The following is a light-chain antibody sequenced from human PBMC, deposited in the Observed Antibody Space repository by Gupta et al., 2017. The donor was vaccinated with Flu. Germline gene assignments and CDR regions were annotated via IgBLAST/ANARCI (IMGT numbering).Light chain of an antibody. CDR1: QAIRSY. Sequence: DIYLSQSPSLLSASVGDRVTITCRASQAIRSYLAWYQQKPGKAPKVLIYAASTLQSGVPSRFRGSGSGTEFTLTISSLQPEDFATYYCQQSNSDPRTFGPGTKVDI. CDR2: AAS. CDR3: QQSNSDPRT. J-gene: IGKJ3*01. V-gene: IGKV1-9*01.